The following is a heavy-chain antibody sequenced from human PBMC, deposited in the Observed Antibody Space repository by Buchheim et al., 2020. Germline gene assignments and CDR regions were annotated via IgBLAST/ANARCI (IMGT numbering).Heavy chain of an antibody. D-gene: IGHD1-26*01. Sequence: QVQLVQSGAEVKKPGASVKVSCKASGYTFTSYYMHWVRQAPGQGLEWMGIINPSGGSTSYAQKFQGRVTMTRDTSTHPVYMELSSLRSEDTAVYYCAREPNVGYSGSYGEDYWGQGTL. CDR2: INPSGGST. CDR1: GYTFTSYY. J-gene: IGHJ4*02. CDR3: AREPNVGYSGSYGEDY. V-gene: IGHV1-46*01.